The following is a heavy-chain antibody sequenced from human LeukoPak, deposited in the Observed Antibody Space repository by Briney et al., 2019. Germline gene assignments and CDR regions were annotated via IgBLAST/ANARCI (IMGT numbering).Heavy chain of an antibody. CDR1: EFNFNIYS. CDR2: ISHSSDYI. Sequence: GESLRLSCEASEFNFNIYSMNWVRQAPGKVLEWVSSISHSSDYIYYADSVKGRFTISRDNAKSSLYLQMTSLRAEDTAVYYCARGFGITLVRGVTLYFDYWGQGALVTVSS. CDR3: ARGFGITLVRGVTLYFDY. J-gene: IGHJ4*02. D-gene: IGHD3-10*01. V-gene: IGHV3-21*01.